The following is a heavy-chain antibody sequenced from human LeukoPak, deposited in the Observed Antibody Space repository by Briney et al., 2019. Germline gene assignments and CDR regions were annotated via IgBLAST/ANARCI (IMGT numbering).Heavy chain of an antibody. Sequence: GGSLRLSCAASGFTFSNYWMNWVRQAPGKGLEWVANIKEDGSEKYYVDSVKGRFTIPRDNAKNSLYLQMTSLRAEDTAVYYCARDRGNYAYGGDYYFDYWGQGTLVTVSS. D-gene: IGHD3-16*01. J-gene: IGHJ4*02. CDR2: IKEDGSEK. CDR3: ARDRGNYAYGGDYYFDY. CDR1: GFTFSNYW. V-gene: IGHV3-7*01.